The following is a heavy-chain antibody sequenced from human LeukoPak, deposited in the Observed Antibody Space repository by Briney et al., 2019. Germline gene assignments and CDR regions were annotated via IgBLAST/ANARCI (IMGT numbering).Heavy chain of an antibody. Sequence: PSETLSLTCSVSGGPLSTYTWSWVRLSPGKGLEWIGYIYHGGTTNYSPSLKSRATISAHTARNQFSLRLRSVTAADTAIYYCARDTSVGSGMQYWGQGTLVSVSS. D-gene: IGHD3-10*01. CDR3: ARDTSVGSGMQY. CDR1: GGPLSTYT. J-gene: IGHJ4*02. CDR2: IYHGGTT. V-gene: IGHV4-59*01.